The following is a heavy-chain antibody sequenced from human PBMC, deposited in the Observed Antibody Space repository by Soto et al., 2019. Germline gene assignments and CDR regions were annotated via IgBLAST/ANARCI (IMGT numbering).Heavy chain of an antibody. Sequence: PSETLSLTCSVSGRSISSCSYFWGWIRQPPGKGVEWMGCIFYSGSTYYNPSLKSRVTISVDKSKNQLSLKLSSVTAADTAVYYCARGLDYWGQGTLVTVSS. CDR1: GRSISSCSYF. CDR2: IFYSGST. J-gene: IGHJ4*02. V-gene: IGHV4-39*07. CDR3: ARGLDY.